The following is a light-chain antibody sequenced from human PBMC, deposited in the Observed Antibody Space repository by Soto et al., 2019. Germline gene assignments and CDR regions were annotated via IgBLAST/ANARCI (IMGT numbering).Light chain of an antibody. Sequence: QSVLTQPRSVSGSPGQSATISCTGTSSDVGGYNFVSWYQQHPGKAPKLIIYDVSKRPSGVPDRFSGSKSGNTASLTISGLQTEDEADYYCCSYAGSVYVFGTGTKVTVL. CDR2: DVS. J-gene: IGLJ1*01. CDR1: SSDVGGYNF. CDR3: CSYAGSVYV. V-gene: IGLV2-11*01.